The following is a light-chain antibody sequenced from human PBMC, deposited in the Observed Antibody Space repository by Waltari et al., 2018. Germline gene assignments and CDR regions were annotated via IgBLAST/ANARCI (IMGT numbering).Light chain of an antibody. J-gene: IGKJ1*01. CDR3: QQYNNGPRT. Sequence: EIVMTQSPATLSVSPGERATLPCRASHSVSSNLAWYRQKPGQAHRLLINGASTRATSIPDRFSGSESETEFTLTISSLQSEDFAVYYCQQYNNGPRTYGQGTKVEIK. V-gene: IGKV3-15*01. CDR2: GAS. CDR1: HSVSSN.